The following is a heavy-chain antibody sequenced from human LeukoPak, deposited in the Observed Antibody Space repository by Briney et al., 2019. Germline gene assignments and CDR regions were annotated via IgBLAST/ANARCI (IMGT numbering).Heavy chain of an antibody. CDR2: IYHSGST. J-gene: IGHJ6*03. Sequence: KPSETLSLTCSVPGYSISSGYYWGWVRQPPGKGLEGVGRIYHSGSTYYNPSLKSRVTISVDTSKNQFSLKLSSVTAADTAVYYCARALDYYDSSGYYSYYYYMDVWGKGTTVTVSS. CDR3: ARALDYYDSSGYYSYYYYMDV. D-gene: IGHD3-22*01. V-gene: IGHV4-38-2*02. CDR1: GYSISSGYY.